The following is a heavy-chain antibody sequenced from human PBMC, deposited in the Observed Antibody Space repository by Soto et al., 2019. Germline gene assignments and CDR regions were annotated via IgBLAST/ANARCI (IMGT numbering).Heavy chain of an antibody. CDR1: GFTLSNSW. J-gene: IGHJ4*02. V-gene: IGHV3-74*01. CDR3: ATVFYD. D-gene: IGHD3-16*01. Sequence: EVQLVESGGALVQPGGSLRLSCAVSGFTLSNSWVHWVRQVPGKGRVWVSRIDGEGGTSYADSVKGRFTISRDNAENTLYLQMNSLRVEDTAVYYCATVFYDWGQGTLVTVS. CDR2: IDGEGGT.